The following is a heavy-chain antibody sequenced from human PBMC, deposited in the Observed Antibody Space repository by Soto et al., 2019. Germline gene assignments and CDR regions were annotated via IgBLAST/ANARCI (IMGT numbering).Heavy chain of an antibody. CDR2: LYFNGGT. D-gene: IGHD2-2*01. CDR3: ARRTGYCSSTSCRYYYYYMDV. Sequence: SETLSLTCNVSGGPINSPDYYWTWIRQSPGKGLEWIGYLYFNGGTQYNPSLRTPVSISLDTSKNQFSLKLSSVTGADTAVYYCARRTGYCSSTSCRYYYYYMDVWGKGTTVTVSS. CDR1: GGPINSPDYY. J-gene: IGHJ6*03. V-gene: IGHV4-30-4*01.